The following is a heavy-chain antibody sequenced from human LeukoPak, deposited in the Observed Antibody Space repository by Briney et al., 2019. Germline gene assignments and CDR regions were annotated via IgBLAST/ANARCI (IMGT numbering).Heavy chain of an antibody. CDR2: ISSSGLYV. Sequence: GGSLRLSCAASGFTFSSYTMNWVRQAPGKGLEWVSSISSSGLYVYYADSVKGRFTISRDNAKNSLYLQMNTLRAEDTAVYSCARGADGVSSNSRGWFDPWGQGTLVTVSS. CDR3: ARGADGVSSNSRGWFDP. D-gene: IGHD2-15*01. CDR1: GFTFSSYT. J-gene: IGHJ5*02. V-gene: IGHV3-21*01.